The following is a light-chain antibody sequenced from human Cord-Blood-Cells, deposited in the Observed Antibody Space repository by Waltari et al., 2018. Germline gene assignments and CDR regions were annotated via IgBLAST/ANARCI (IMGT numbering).Light chain of an antibody. CDR2: GAS. J-gene: IGKJ4*01. CDR3: QQYNNWPPLT. CDR1: QSVSSN. V-gene: IGKV3-15*01. Sequence: EIVMTQSPATLSVSPGERATLSCRASQSVSSNLAWYQQKPGQAPRLLIYGASTRATGIPARCSGSVSGTEFTLTISSLQSEDFAVYYCQQYNNWPPLTFGGWTKVEIK.